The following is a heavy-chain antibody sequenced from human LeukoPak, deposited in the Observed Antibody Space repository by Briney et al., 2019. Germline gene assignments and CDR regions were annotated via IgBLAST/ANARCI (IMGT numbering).Heavy chain of an antibody. CDR3: AKVPYDSSGYYYFDY. V-gene: IGHV3-23*01. J-gene: IGHJ4*02. D-gene: IGHD3-22*01. CDR2: ISGSGVST. Sequence: GGSLRLSCAASGFTFSSYAMSWVRQAPGEGLEWVSVISGSGVSTYNADSVKGRFTISRDNSKNTLYLQMNSLRAEDTAVYYCAKVPYDSSGYYYFDYWGQGTLVTVSS. CDR1: GFTFSSYA.